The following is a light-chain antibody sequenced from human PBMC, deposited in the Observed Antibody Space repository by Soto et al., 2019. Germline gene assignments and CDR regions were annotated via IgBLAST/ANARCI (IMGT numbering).Light chain of an antibody. J-gene: IGKJ1*01. CDR3: QQDNSYPWT. CDR1: QSIASR. CDR2: GAS. Sequence: GDRVPITCRASQSIASRLNWYQQKPGSAPKLLIYGASTLESGVPSRFSGSGSGTEFTLTITSLQPDDFATYYCQQDNSYPWTFGQGTKVDI. V-gene: IGKV1-5*01.